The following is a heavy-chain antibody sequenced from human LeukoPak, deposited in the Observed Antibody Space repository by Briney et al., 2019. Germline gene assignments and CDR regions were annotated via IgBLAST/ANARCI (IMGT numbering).Heavy chain of an antibody. CDR1: GGSISNNY. CDR2: IYYSGSTNT. CDR3: ARDPRSTPSAFDI. J-gene: IGHJ3*02. Sequence: SETLSLTCTVFGGSISNNYWSWIRQPPGKGLEWIGYIYYSGSTNTNCYPSLRSRAAISVDTSKNQFSLKLSSVTAADTAVYYCARDPRSTPSAFDIWGQGTMVTVSS. D-gene: IGHD2-2*01. V-gene: IGHV4-59*01.